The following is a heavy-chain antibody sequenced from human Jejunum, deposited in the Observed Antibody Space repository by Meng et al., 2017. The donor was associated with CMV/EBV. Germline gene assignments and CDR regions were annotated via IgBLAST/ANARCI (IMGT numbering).Heavy chain of an antibody. CDR3: ARYGGLDFGGDCYFDH. J-gene: IGHJ4*02. CDR2: IYTSGST. CDR1: GVSIRSFY. Sequence: QVQGSGPGRVKPSEPLSLICTVAGVSIRSFYWGWVRLPAGTGLEWIGRIYTSGSTYYIPYLTSRVTMSLDTPKNQFSLKLTSVTAAETALYFCARYGGLDFGGDCYFDHWGQGILVTVSS. D-gene: IGHD2-21*02. V-gene: IGHV4-4*07.